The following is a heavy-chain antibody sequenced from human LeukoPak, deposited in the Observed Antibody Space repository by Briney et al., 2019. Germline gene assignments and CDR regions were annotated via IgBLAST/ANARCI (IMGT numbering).Heavy chain of an antibody. D-gene: IGHD3-9*01. J-gene: IGHJ4*02. CDR1: GGTFISYA. CDR3: AREVAYYDILTGYHYMGSYIDY. CDR2: IIPIFGTA. Sequence: ASVKVSCKASGGTFISYAISWVRQAPGQGLEWMGRIIPIFGTANYAQKFQGRVTITTDESTSTAYMELSSLRSEDTAVYYCAREVAYYDILTGYHYMGSYIDYWGQGTLVTVSS. V-gene: IGHV1-69*05.